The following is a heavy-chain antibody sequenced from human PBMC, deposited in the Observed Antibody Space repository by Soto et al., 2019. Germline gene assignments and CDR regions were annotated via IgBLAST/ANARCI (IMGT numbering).Heavy chain of an antibody. CDR3: ARDSAGGFDY. CDR1: GFTFSSYG. V-gene: IGHV3-33*01. D-gene: IGHD6-13*01. CDR2: IWYDGSNK. Sequence: QVQLVESGGGVVQPGRSLRLSCAASGFTFSSYGMHWVRQAPGKGLEWVAVIWYDGSNKYYADSVKGRFTISRDDSKSTLYLKMNSMRAEDTAVYYCARDSAGGFDYWGQGTLVTVSS. J-gene: IGHJ4*02.